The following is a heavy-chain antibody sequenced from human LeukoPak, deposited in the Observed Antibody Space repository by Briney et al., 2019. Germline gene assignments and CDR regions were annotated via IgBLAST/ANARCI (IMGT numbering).Heavy chain of an antibody. CDR3: ASLWFGEHYYYYGMDV. V-gene: IGHV3-23*01. J-gene: IGHJ6*02. D-gene: IGHD3-10*01. CDR2: ISGSGGST. CDR1: GFTFSSYA. Sequence: PGGSLRLSCAASGFTFSSYAMSWVRQAPGKGLEWVSAISGSGGSTYYADSVKGRFTISRDNSKNTLYLQMNSLRAEDTAVYYCASLWFGEHYYYYGMDVWGQGTTVTVSS.